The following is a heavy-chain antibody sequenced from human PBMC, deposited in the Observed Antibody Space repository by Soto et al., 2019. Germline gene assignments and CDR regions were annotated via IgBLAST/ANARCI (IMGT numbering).Heavy chain of an antibody. CDR2: IIPILGIA. CDR3: AVYCSSTSCLFGRAGRRLSPLDY. V-gene: IGHV1-69*02. J-gene: IGHJ4*02. D-gene: IGHD2-2*01. CDR1: GGTFSSYT. Sequence: SVKVSCKASGGTFSSYTISWVRQAPGQGLEWMGRIIPILGIANYAQKFQGRVTITADKSTSTAYMELSSLRSEDTAVYYCAVYCSSTSCLFGRAGRRLSPLDYWGQGTLVTVSS.